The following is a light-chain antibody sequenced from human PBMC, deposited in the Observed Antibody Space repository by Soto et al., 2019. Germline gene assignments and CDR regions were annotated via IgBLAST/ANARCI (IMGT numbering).Light chain of an antibody. V-gene: IGLV1-51*01. Sequence: QSVLTQPPSVSAAPGQKVTISCSGSSSNIGGNSVSWYQQLPGTAPTLLIYDDNKRPSGIPDRFSGSKSGTSVTLGITGFQTGDEADYYCGSWDSSLSAYVFGTGTKVTVL. J-gene: IGLJ1*01. CDR2: DDN. CDR1: SSNIGGNS. CDR3: GSWDSSLSAYV.